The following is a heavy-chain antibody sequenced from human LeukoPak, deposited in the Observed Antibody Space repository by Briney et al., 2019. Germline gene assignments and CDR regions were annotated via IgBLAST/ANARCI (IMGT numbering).Heavy chain of an antibody. CDR2: ITGSSSYI. CDR1: GFTFNDYS. Sequence: GGSLRLSCAASGFTFNDYSINWVRQAPGKGLEWVSSITGSSSYIYYADSVKGRFTISRDNAKNSLYLQMNSLRAEDTAVYYCARERSLANFDYWGQGTLVTVSS. J-gene: IGHJ4*02. CDR3: ARERSLANFDY. V-gene: IGHV3-21*01.